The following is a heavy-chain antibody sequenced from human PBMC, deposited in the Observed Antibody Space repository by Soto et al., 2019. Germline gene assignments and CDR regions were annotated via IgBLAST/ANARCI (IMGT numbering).Heavy chain of an antibody. CDR3: GRARNAFYI. Sequence: QVQLQESGPGLVKPSQTLSLTCTVSGGSISSGGYYWSWIRQHPGKGLEWIGYIYYSGSTYYNPSPKSRVTQSVDTSKNPVSLKLSSLNCADTAVDYCGRARNAFYILGQGTIVPVSS. V-gene: IGHV4-31*03. J-gene: IGHJ3*02. CDR2: IYYSGST. CDR1: GGSISSGGYY.